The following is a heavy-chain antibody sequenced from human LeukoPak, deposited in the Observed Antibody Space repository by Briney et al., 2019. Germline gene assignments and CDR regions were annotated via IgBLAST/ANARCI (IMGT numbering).Heavy chain of an antibody. CDR1: GGSISSYY. J-gene: IGHJ4*02. CDR2: IYYSGST. V-gene: IGHV4-59*08. D-gene: IGHD1-26*01. CDR3: PRLASGSYGPLTPFDY. Sequence: SETLSLTCTVSGGSISSYYWSWIRQPPGKGVEWIGDIYYSGSTNYNTYLKSGVTISVDKSKNKFSRRRRCVTAADTAVYSSPRLASGSYGPLTPFDYWGQGTLVTVSS.